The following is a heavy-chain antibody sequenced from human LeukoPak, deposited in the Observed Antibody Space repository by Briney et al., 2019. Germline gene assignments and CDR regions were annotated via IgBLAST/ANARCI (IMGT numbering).Heavy chain of an antibody. CDR1: GFTFSSYG. Sequence: GRSLRLSCAASGFTFSSYGMHWVRQAPGKGLEWVAVISYDGSNKYYADFVKGRFTISRDNSKNTLYLQMNSLRAEDTAVYYCAKGLRYYDSSGYLDYWGQGTLVTVSS. CDR2: ISYDGSNK. J-gene: IGHJ4*02. D-gene: IGHD3-22*01. V-gene: IGHV3-30*18. CDR3: AKGLRYYDSSGYLDY.